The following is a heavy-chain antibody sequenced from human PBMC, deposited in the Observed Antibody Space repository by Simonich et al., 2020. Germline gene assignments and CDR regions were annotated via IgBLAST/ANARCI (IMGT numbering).Heavy chain of an antibody. Sequence: QVQLQESGPGLVKPSATLSLTCTVSGGSIRSYYWSWIRQPPGKGLEWIGYIYYSRSTNYNASLKSRVTISVDTSKNQFSLKLCSVTAADTAVYYCARLPDYWGQGTLVTVSS. CDR3: ARLPDY. V-gene: IGHV4-59*08. CDR2: IYYSRST. J-gene: IGHJ4*02. CDR1: GGSIRSYY.